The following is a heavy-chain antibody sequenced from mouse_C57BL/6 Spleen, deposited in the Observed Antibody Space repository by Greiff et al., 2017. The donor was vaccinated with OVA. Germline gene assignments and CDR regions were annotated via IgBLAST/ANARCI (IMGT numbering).Heavy chain of an antibody. V-gene: IGHV1-53*01. CDR2: INPSNGGT. J-gene: IGHJ1*03. Sequence: QVQLQQPGTDLVKPGASVKLSCKASGYTFTSYWMHWVKQRPGHGLEWIGNINPSNGGTNYNEKFKSKATLTVDKSSSTAYMQLSSLTSEDSAVYYCARPHYYGSSYWYFDVWGTGTTVTVSS. D-gene: IGHD1-1*01. CDR3: ARPHYYGSSYWYFDV. CDR1: GYTFTSYW.